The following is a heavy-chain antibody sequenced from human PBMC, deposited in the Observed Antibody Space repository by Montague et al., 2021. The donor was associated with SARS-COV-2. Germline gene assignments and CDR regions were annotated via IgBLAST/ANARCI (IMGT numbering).Heavy chain of an antibody. V-gene: IGHV4-59*01. D-gene: IGHD1-14*01. CDR1: GGAMSSYY. J-gene: IGHJ4*02. CDR2: IYYSGST. Sequence: SETLSLTCTVSGGAMSSYYWSWIRQPPGKGLEWIGYIYYSGSTNYNPSLQSRVTISVDSSKNQFSVRLSSVTAADTAVYYCARISGITSWYYDYWGQGTLVTVSS. CDR3: ARISGITSWYYDY.